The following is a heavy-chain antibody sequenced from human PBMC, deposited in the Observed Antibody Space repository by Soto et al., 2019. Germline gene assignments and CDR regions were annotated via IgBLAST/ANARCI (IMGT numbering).Heavy chain of an antibody. CDR2: IYYSGST. Sequence: SETLSLTCTVSGGSISSYYWSWIRQPPGKGLEWIEYIYYSGSTNYNPSLKSRVTISVDTSKNQFSLKLSSVTAADTAVYYCAVQFGVAPLFDYWGQGTLVTVSS. D-gene: IGHD3-3*01. CDR3: AVQFGVAPLFDY. V-gene: IGHV4-59*08. J-gene: IGHJ4*02. CDR1: GGSISSYY.